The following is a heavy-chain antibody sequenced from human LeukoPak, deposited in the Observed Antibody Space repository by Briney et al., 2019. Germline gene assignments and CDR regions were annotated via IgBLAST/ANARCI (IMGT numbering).Heavy chain of an antibody. CDR2: ISAYNGNT. D-gene: IGHD3-10*01. Sequence: GSVKVSCKASGYTFTSYGISWVRQAPGQGLEWMGWISAYNGNTNYALKLQGRVTMTTDTSTSTAYMELRSLRSDDTAVYYCARVRWAYGSGSYLYWFDPWGQGTLVTVSS. CDR1: GYTFTSYG. J-gene: IGHJ5*02. V-gene: IGHV1-18*04. CDR3: ARVRWAYGSGSYLYWFDP.